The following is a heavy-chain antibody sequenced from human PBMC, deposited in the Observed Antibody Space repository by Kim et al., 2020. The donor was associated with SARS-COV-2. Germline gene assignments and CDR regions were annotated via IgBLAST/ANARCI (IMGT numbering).Heavy chain of an antibody. V-gene: IGHV3-30*18. Sequence: GGSLRLSCAASGFTFSSYGMHWVRQAPGKGLEWVAVISYDGSNKYYADSVKGRFTISRDNSKNTLYLQMNSLRAEDTAVYYCAKEVYRAATVTQRGPHYYYYGMDVWGQGTTVTVSS. J-gene: IGHJ6*02. CDR1: GFTFSSYG. CDR3: AKEVYRAATVTQRGPHYYYYGMDV. CDR2: ISYDGSNK. D-gene: IGHD4-17*01.